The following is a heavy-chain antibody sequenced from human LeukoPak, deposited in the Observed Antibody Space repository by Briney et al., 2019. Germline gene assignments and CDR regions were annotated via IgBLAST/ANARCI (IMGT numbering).Heavy chain of an antibody. V-gene: IGHV3-48*03. CDR2: ISSSGATV. D-gene: IGHD6-19*01. CDR1: GFTFSSYE. CDR3: ARDQIAVAGTVYYYMDV. J-gene: IGHJ6*03. Sequence: GGSLRLSCAASGFTFSSYEMNWVRQAPGKGLEWVSYISSSGATVYYADSVKGRFTISRDNAKNSVYLQMNSLRAEDTAVYYCARDQIAVAGTVYYYMDVWGKGTTVTISS.